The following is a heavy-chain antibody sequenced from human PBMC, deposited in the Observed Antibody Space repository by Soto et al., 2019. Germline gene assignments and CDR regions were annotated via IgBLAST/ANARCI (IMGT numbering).Heavy chain of an antibody. CDR3: ARPVRSISWFFNAFDI. V-gene: IGHV5-51*01. Sequence: GESLKISCKGSGYSFTSYWIGWVRQMPGKGLEWMGIIYPGDSDTRYSPSFQGQVTISADKSISTAYLQWSSLKASDTAMYYCARPVRSISWFFNAFDIWGQGTMVTVSS. CDR1: GYSFTSYW. J-gene: IGHJ3*02. D-gene: IGHD6-13*01. CDR2: IYPGDSDT.